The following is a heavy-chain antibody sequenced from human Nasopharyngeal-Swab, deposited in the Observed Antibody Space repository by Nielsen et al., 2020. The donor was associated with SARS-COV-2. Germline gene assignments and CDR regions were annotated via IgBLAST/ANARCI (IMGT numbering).Heavy chain of an antibody. V-gene: IGHV3-7*01. Sequence: WIRQPPGKGLEWVAHIKQSGSGQYYVDSMKGRFTISRDNAKNSLSLQMNSLRAEDTAVYYCARYCSTTSCPRGFDYWGQGTLVTVSS. J-gene: IGHJ4*02. CDR2: IKQSGSGQ. D-gene: IGHD2-2*01. CDR3: ARYCSTTSCPRGFDY.